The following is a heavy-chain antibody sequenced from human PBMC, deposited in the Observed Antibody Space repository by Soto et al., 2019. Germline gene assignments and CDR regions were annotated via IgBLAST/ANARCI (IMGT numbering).Heavy chain of an antibody. Sequence: PGGSLRLSCVASGFTADDYAMHWVRQAPGKGLEWVSGISSNSDTIDYADSVKGRFTISRDNAKNSLFLQMNSLRPEDTALCTKDMKWGGMTTIHYFDSWGQGTLVTVSS. CDR1: GFTADDYA. D-gene: IGHD4-17*01. V-gene: IGHV3-9*02. J-gene: IGHJ4*02. CDR3: DMKWGGMTTIHYFDS. CDR2: ISSNSDTI.